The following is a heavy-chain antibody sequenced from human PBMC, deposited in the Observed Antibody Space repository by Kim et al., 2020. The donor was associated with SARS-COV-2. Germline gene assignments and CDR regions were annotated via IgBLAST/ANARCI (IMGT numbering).Heavy chain of an antibody. J-gene: IGHJ4*02. V-gene: IGHV3-30*18. D-gene: IGHD4-17*01. CDR3: AKDRDDYGVYFDY. CDR2: ISYDGSNK. Sequence: GGSLRLSCAASGFTFSSYGMHWVRQAPGKGLEWVAVISYDGSNKYYADSVKGRFTISRDNSKNTLYLQMNSLRAEDTAVYYCAKDRDDYGVYFDYWGQGTLVTVSS. CDR1: GFTFSSYG.